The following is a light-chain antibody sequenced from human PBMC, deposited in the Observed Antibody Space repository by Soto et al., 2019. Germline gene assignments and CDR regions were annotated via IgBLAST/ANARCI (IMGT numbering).Light chain of an antibody. V-gene: IGKV1D-13*01. J-gene: IGKJ3*01. CDR2: DAS. CDR1: QGISSA. CDR3: QQFDDYPFT. Sequence: AIQLTQSPSSLSASVGDSVTITCRASQGISSALAWYQQTPGRAAQLLIYDASTLASGVPSRFSGSRSGTEFNLTVSSLQPEDFATYYCQQFDDYPFTFGPGTKVDI.